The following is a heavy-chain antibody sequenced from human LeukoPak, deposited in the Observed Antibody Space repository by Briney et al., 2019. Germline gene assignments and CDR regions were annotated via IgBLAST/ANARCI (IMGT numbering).Heavy chain of an antibody. D-gene: IGHD3-22*01. V-gene: IGHV1-46*01. CDR1: GYTFTTSY. Sequence: ASVKVSCKASGYTFTTSYIQWVRQAPGQGLEWMGIISPSGGSTSYAQKFQDRETMTRDTSTSTVHMELRSRMSEDTAVYYCTRTYYYDSSGYYYGRDAFDIWGQGTMVTVSS. J-gene: IGHJ3*02. CDR3: TRTYYYDSSGYYYGRDAFDI. CDR2: ISPSGGST.